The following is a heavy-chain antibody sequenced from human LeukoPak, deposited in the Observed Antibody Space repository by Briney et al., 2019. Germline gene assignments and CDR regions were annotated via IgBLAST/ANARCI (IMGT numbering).Heavy chain of an antibody. CDR2: IIPILGIA. CDR1: GGTFSIYA. CDR3: ATGSYYDSSGYLPEARYNWFDP. V-gene: IGHV1-69*04. D-gene: IGHD3-22*01. Sequence: AASVKVSCKASGGTFSIYAISWVRQAPGQGLEWMGRIIPILGIANYAQKFQGRVTITADTSTDTAYMELSSLRSEDTAVYYCATGSYYDSSGYLPEARYNWFDPWGQGTLVTVSS. J-gene: IGHJ5*02.